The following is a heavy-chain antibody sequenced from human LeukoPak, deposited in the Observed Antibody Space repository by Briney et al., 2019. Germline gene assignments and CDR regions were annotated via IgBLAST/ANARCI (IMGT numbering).Heavy chain of an antibody. CDR3: VREGYFVFDF. V-gene: IGHV3-7*01. D-gene: IGHD2-21*01. Sequence: GGSLRLSCGASGFTFSTYWMSWVRQAPGKGLEWVANTKKDGSEKYYVDSVKGRFTISRDNAKNSLYLQMNSLRVEDTAVYYCVREGYFVFDFWGQGALVTVSS. CDR2: TKKDGSEK. CDR1: GFTFSTYW. J-gene: IGHJ4*02.